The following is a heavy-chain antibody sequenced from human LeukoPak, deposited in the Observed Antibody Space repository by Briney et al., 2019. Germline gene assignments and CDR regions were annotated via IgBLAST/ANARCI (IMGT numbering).Heavy chain of an antibody. D-gene: IGHD3-16*01. CDR2: IYHSGST. CDR3: ARDSIMITFGGVAFDP. CDR1: GYSISSGYY. Sequence: SETLSLTCAVSGYSISSGYYWGWIRQSPGKGLEWIGSIYHSGSTYYNPSLKSRVTISVDTSKNQFSLKLSSVTAADTAVYYCARDSIMITFGGVAFDPWGQGTLVTVSS. J-gene: IGHJ5*02. V-gene: IGHV4-38-2*02.